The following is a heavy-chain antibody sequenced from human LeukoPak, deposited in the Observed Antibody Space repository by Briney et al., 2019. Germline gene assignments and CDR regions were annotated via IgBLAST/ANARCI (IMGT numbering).Heavy chain of an antibody. CDR1: GGSFSGYY. CDR3: ARLRLSSSSGPVQH. Sequence: SETLSLTCAVYGGSFSGYYWTWIRHPPGKRLEGIGHINHSGSTNYNPSHKSRVTISVDTSKNQFSLKLRSMTAADRAVYYCARLRLSSSSGPVQHWGQGTLVTVSS. D-gene: IGHD6-6*01. V-gene: IGHV4-34*01. CDR2: INHSGST. J-gene: IGHJ1*01.